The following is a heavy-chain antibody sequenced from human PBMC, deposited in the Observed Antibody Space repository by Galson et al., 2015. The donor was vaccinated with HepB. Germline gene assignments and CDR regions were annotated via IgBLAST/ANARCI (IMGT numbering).Heavy chain of an antibody. CDR3: AGDNWFDP. CDR1: GGTFNRDS. D-gene: IGHD3-10*01. J-gene: IGHJ5*02. V-gene: IGHV1-69*02. CDR2: IIPMLGIT. Sequence: SVKVSCKASGGTFNRDSISWVRQAPGQGLEWMGRIIPMLGITNYAQRFQGRVTIAADKSTITADKSTTKVYMELGSLTSEDTAVYYCAGDNWFDPWGQGTLVTVSS.